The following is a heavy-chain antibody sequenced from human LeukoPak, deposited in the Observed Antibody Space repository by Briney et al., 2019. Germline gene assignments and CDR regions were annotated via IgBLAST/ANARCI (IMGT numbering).Heavy chain of an antibody. CDR2: ISSSGSTI. J-gene: IGHJ6*03. CDR1: GFTFSSYE. D-gene: IGHD6-13*01. V-gene: IGHV3-48*03. CDR3: ARGGVSSSWSSYYYYYYMDV. Sequence: GGSLRLSCAASGFTFSSYEMNWVRQAPGKGLEWVSYISSSGSTIYYADSVKGRFTISRDNAKNSLYLQMNSLRAEDTAVYYCARGGVSSSWSSYYYYYYMDVWGKGTTVTISS.